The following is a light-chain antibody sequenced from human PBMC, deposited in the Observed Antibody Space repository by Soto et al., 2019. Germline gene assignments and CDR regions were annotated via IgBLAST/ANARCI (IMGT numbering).Light chain of an antibody. J-gene: IGKJ4*01. CDR1: QSVSSY. V-gene: IGKV3-11*01. CDR2: DAS. CDR3: QQRSNWLT. Sequence: EIVLTQSPATLSLSPGERATLSCRASQSVSSYLAWYQQKPGQAPRLLIYDASNRATVIPARFSGSGSGTDFTLTIISLEPEDFAVYYCQQRSNWLTFGGGTMVEIK.